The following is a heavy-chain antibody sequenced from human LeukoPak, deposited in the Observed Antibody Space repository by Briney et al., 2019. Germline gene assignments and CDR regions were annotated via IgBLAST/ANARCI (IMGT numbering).Heavy chain of an antibody. V-gene: IGHV3-64*01. CDR3: ARGTTVTTRWFDP. J-gene: IGHJ5*02. CDR1: GFTFSSYA. CDR2: ISSNGGST. Sequence: VQPGGSLRLSCAASGFTFSSYAMHWVRQAPGKGLEYVSAISSNGGSTYYANSVKGRFTISRDNSKNTLYLQMGCLRAEDMAVYYCARGTTVTTRWFDPWGQGTLVPVSS. D-gene: IGHD4-17*01.